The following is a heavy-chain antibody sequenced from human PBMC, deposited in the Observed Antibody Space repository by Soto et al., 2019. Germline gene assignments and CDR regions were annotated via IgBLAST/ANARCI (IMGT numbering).Heavy chain of an antibody. CDR3: ARDPYSSSWYPPYYDYYCMDV. CDR2: ISAYNGNT. D-gene: IGHD6-13*01. CDR1: GYTFTSYG. J-gene: IGHJ6*02. V-gene: IGHV1-18*04. Sequence: QVQLVQSGAEVTKPGASVKVSCKASGYTFTSYGISWVRQAPGQGLAWMGWISAYNGNTNYAQKLQSRVTMTTDTSTSTAYMELMSLRSDDTAVYSCARDPYSSSWYPPYYDYYCMDVWGQGTTFTVSS.